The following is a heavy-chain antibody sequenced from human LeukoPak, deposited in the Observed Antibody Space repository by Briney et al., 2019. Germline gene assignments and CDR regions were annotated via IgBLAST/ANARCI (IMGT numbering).Heavy chain of an antibody. V-gene: IGHV5-51*01. CDR2: IYPGDSET. CDR3: ARRTSARHWFDP. Sequence: AESLKISCKGSGYSFTNYWIDWVRQVPGKGLEWMGIIYPGDSETTYSPSFRGQVTISVDKSINTAYLQWNSLQASDTAMYYCARRTSARHWFDPWGQGPLVTVSA. J-gene: IGHJ5*02. CDR1: GYSFTNYW.